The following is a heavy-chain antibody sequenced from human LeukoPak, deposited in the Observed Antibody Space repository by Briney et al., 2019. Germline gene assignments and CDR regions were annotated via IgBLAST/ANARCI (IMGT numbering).Heavy chain of an antibody. J-gene: IGHJ4*02. V-gene: IGHV1-69*13. Sequence: AASVKVSCKASGGTFSSYAISWVRQAPGQGLEWMGGIIPIFGTANYAQKFQGRVTITADESTSTAYMELSSLRSEDTAVYYCASRLDSSSWYGDYFDYWGQGTLVTVSS. CDR1: GGTFSSYA. D-gene: IGHD6-13*01. CDR2: IIPIFGTA. CDR3: ASRLDSSSWYGDYFDY.